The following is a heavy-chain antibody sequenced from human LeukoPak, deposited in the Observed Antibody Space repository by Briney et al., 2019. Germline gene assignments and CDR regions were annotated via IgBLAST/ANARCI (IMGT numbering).Heavy chain of an antibody. Sequence: SETLSLTCTVSGGSISSSSHYWGWIRQPLGKGLEWIGSIYYSGSTYYNPSLKSRVTISVDTSKNQFSLKLSSVTAADTAVYYCLIGLYSSGWYLNYWGQGTLVTVSS. V-gene: IGHV4-39*07. J-gene: IGHJ4*02. CDR3: LIGLYSSGWYLNY. CDR2: IYYSGST. CDR1: GGSISSSSHY. D-gene: IGHD6-19*01.